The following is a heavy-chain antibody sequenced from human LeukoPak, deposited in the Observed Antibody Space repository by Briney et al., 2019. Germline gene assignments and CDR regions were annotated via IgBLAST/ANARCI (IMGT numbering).Heavy chain of an antibody. Sequence: SETLSLTCTVSGGSISSSSYYWGWIRQPPGKGLEWIGSIYYSGSTYYNPSLKSRVTISVDTSKNQFSLKLSSVTAADTAVYYCAREASAGFFDYWGQGTLVTVSS. D-gene: IGHD6-19*01. CDR2: IYYSGST. J-gene: IGHJ4*02. CDR1: GGSISSSSYY. V-gene: IGHV4-39*02. CDR3: AREASAGFFDY.